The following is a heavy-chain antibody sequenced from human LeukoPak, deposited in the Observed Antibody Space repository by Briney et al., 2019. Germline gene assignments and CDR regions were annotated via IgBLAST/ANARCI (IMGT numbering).Heavy chain of an antibody. J-gene: IGHJ4*02. Sequence: GGSLRLSCAASGFTFDDYAMHWVRQAPGKGLEWVSHISWNSGSIGYADSVKGRFTISRDNAKNSLYLQMNSLRAEDTAFYYCAQSRGTKRSSFDYWGQGTLVTVSS. CDR2: ISWNSGSI. D-gene: IGHD1-26*01. CDR1: GFTFDDYA. CDR3: AQSRGTKRSSFDY. V-gene: IGHV3-9*01.